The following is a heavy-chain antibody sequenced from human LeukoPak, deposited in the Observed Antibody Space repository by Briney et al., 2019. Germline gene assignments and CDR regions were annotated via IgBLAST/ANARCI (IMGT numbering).Heavy chain of an antibody. CDR1: GCTFSSYA. D-gene: IGHD6-19*01. J-gene: IGHJ4*02. CDR3: AREKEQWLVPDY. V-gene: IGHV1-69*13. CDR2: IIPIFGTT. Sequence: SVKVSCKASGCTFSSYAISWVRQAPGQGLEWMGGIIPIFGTTNYAQKFQGRVTITADESTSTAYMELSSLRSEDTAVYYCAREKEQWLVPDYWGQGTLVTVSS.